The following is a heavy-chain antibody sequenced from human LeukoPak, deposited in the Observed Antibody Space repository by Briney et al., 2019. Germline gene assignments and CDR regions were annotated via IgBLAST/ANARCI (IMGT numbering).Heavy chain of an antibody. Sequence: GGSLRLSCAASGFTFDDYTMHWVRQAPGKGLEWVSLISWDGGSTYYADSVKGRFTISRDNSKNSLYLQMNSLRAEDTAVYYCAKDAVGPRIEYYFDYWGQGTPVTVSS. CDR1: GFTFDDYT. CDR3: AKDAVGPRIEYYFDY. D-gene: IGHD3/OR15-3a*01. CDR2: ISWDGGST. V-gene: IGHV3-43*01. J-gene: IGHJ4*02.